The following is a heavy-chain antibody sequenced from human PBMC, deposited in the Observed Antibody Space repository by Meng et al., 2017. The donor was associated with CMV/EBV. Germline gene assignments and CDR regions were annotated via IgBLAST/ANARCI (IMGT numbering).Heavy chain of an antibody. CDR1: GGSVSSGSYY. D-gene: IGHD3-22*01. Sequence: GSLRLSCTVSGGSVSSGSYYWSWIRQPPGKGLEWIGYIYYSESTNYNPSLKSRVTISVDTSKNQFSLKLSSVTAADTAVYYCARDLKYYYDSSGHYVMDVWGQGTAVTVSS. J-gene: IGHJ6*02. CDR2: IYYSEST. V-gene: IGHV4-61*01. CDR3: ARDLKYYYDSSGHYVMDV.